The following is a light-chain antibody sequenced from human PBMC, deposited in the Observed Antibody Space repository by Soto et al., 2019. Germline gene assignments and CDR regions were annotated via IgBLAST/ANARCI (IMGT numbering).Light chain of an antibody. J-gene: IGKJ1*01. CDR3: MQGTHWPRT. Sequence: DVVMTQSPLSLPVNLGQPASISCRSSQSLVHSNGNTYLNWFQQRPGQSPRRLIHKVSNRDSGVPDRFSGSGSGTDFTLKISRVEAEDVGVYYCMQGTHWPRTFGQGTKVEIK. V-gene: IGKV2-30*02. CDR2: KVS. CDR1: QSLVHSNGNTY.